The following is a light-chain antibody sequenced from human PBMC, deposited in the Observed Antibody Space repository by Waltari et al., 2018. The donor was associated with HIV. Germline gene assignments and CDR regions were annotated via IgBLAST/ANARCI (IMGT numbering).Light chain of an antibody. CDR3: QQYYSTPPYT. CDR1: QSVLYSSNNKNY. V-gene: IGKV4-1*01. Sequence: DIVMTQSPDSLAVSLGERATIHCTSSQSVLYSSNNKNYLAWYQQKPGQPPKLLIYWASTRESGVPDRFSGSGSGTDFTLTISSLQAEDVAVYYCQQYYSTPPYTFGQGTKLEIK. CDR2: WAS. J-gene: IGKJ2*01.